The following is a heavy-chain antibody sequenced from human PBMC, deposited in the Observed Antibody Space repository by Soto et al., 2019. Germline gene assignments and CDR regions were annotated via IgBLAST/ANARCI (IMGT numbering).Heavy chain of an antibody. CDR3: AGSEGVYYYYGMDV. CDR2: IYYSGST. D-gene: IGHD3-10*01. CDR1: GGSIGSYY. Sequence: PSETLSLTCTVSGGSIGSYYWSWIRQPPGKGLEWIGYIYYSGSTNYNPSLKSRVTISVDTSKNQFSLKLSSVTAADTAVYYCAGSEGVYYYYGMDVWGQGTTVTVSS. V-gene: IGHV4-59*01. J-gene: IGHJ6*02.